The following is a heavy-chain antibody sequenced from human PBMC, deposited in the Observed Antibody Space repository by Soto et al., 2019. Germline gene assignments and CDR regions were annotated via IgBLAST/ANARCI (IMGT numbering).Heavy chain of an antibody. D-gene: IGHD5-18*01. CDR1: GGTFSSYA. J-gene: IGHJ4*02. CDR2: IIPIFGTA. CDR3: ARRRGYSYGLYYFDY. Sequence: SVKVSCKASGGTFSSYAISWVRQAPGQGLEWMGGIIPIFGTANYAQKFQGRVTITADESTSTAYMELSSLRSEDTAVYYCARRRGYSYGLYYFDYWGQGTLVTVSS. V-gene: IGHV1-69*13.